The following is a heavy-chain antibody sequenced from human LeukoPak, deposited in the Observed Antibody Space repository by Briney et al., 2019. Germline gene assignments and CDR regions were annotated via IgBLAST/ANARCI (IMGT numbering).Heavy chain of an antibody. CDR3: TSGRKSSGTFSYYFDY. V-gene: IGHV3-33*03. Sequence: GGSLRLSCVASGFTFRNYGMDWVRQAPGKGLEWLAIIYYDRSKKNYADSVKGRFSISRDNSKNTLYLQMNSLRVEDTAMYYCTSGRKSSGTFSYYFDYWGQGTLVTVSS. CDR2: IYYDRSKK. CDR1: GFTFRNYG. J-gene: IGHJ4*02. D-gene: IGHD3-10*01.